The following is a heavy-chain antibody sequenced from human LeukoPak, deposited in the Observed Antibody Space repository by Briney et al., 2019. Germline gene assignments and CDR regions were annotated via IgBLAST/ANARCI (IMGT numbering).Heavy chain of an antibody. CDR2: ISRTGTTI. V-gene: IGHV3-11*04. Sequence: GGSLRLSCAASGFTFSDHYMSWVRQAPGKGLEWVSYISRTGTTISYADSVKGRFTLSRDNAKNSLYLQMNSLRAEDTAVYYCAELGITMIGGVWGKGTTVTISS. CDR1: GFTFSDHY. CDR3: AELGITMIGGV. J-gene: IGHJ6*04. D-gene: IGHD3-10*02.